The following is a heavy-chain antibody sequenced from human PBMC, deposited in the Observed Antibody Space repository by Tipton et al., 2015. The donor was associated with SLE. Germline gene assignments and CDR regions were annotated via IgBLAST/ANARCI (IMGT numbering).Heavy chain of an antibody. CDR2: ISYDGRNK. D-gene: IGHD3-10*01. CDR1: GFTFSSYP. CDR3: AREEGYYGAFDI. V-gene: IGHV3-30*04. Sequence: SLRLSCVVSGFTFSSYPMHWVRQAPGKGLEWVAVISYDGRNKYYSDSVKGRFTISRDNSKNTLYLQMNSLRVEDTAVYYCAREEGYYGAFDIWGQGTVVTVSS. J-gene: IGHJ3*02.